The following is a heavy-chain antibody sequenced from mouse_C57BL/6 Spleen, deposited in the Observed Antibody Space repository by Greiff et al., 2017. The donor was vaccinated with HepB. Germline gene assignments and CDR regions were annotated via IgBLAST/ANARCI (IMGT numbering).Heavy chain of an antibody. Sequence: EVNVVESGGGLVQSGRSLRLSCATSGFTFSDFYMEWVRQAPGKGLEWIAASRNKANDYTTEYSASVKGRFIVSRDTSQSILYLQMNALRAEDTAIYYCARAGRLWYFDVWGTRTTVTVSS. CDR3: ARAGRLWYFDV. J-gene: IGHJ1*03. CDR2: SRNKANDYTT. CDR1: GFTFSDFY. V-gene: IGHV7-1*01.